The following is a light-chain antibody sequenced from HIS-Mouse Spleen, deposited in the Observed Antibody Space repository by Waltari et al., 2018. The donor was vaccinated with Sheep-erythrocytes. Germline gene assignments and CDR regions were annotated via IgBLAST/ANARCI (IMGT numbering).Light chain of an antibody. Sequence: SSELTQPPSVSVSPGQTASITCSGDKSGDKYACWYQQKPGQSPVLVIYQDTKRPSGIPERFSGSKSGTSASLAISGLQSEDEADYYCAAWDDSLNGYVFGTGTKVTVL. V-gene: IGLV3-1*01. J-gene: IGLJ1*01. CDR2: QDT. CDR1: KSGDKY. CDR3: AAWDDSLNGYV.